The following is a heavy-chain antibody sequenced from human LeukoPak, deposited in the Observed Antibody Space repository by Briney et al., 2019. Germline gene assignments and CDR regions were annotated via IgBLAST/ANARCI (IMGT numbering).Heavy chain of an antibody. V-gene: IGHV3-21*01. CDR3: ARAIYYYESTSYFSDAFDV. CDR2: ISPTSAYI. Sequence: GGSLRLSCAATGFTLSGHSMNWVRQAPGKGLDWVSSISPTSAYIYYQDSVKGRFTISRDDAKNSLYLEMDSLRAEDTAVYYCARAIYYYESTSYFSDAFDVWGQGTMVTVSS. D-gene: IGHD3-22*01. J-gene: IGHJ3*01. CDR1: GFTLSGHS.